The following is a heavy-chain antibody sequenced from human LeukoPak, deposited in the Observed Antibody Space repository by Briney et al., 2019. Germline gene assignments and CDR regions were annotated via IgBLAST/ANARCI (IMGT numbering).Heavy chain of an antibody. V-gene: IGHV4-61*02. CDR1: GDSISSGSYW. CDR2: IYSSGNT. Sequence: PSQTLSLTCTVSGDSISSGSYWWSWLRQPAGKGLEWIGRIYSSGNTNYNPSLKSRVTVSVDTSKNQFSLKLSSVTAADTAVYYCAREGFPLHWNYAFDYWGQGTLVTVSS. CDR3: AREGFPLHWNYAFDY. J-gene: IGHJ4*02. D-gene: IGHD1-7*01.